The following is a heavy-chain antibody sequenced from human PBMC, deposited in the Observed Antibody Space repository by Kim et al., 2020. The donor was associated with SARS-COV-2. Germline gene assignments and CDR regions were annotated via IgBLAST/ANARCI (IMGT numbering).Heavy chain of an antibody. CDR3: ARGTRAAAATRRTPLDY. J-gene: IGHJ4*01. Sequence: SETLSLTCAVYGGSFSGYYWSWIRQPPGKGLEWIGEINHSGSTNYNPSLKSRVTISVDTSKNQFSLKLSSVTAADTAVYYCARGTRAAAATRRTPLDYWG. D-gene: IGHD2-15*01. V-gene: IGHV4-34*01. CDR2: INHSGST. CDR1: GGSFSGYY.